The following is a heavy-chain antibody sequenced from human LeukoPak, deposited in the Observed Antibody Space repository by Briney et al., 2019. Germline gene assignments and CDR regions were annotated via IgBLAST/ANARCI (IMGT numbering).Heavy chain of an antibody. J-gene: IGHJ4*02. CDR3: ARVASYDFWSGYCPDY. V-gene: IGHV3-74*01. CDR2: INSDGGST. D-gene: IGHD3-3*01. Sequence: GGSLRLSCAASGFTFSSYWMHWVRQAPGKGLVWFSRINSDGGSTSYADSVKGRFTISRDNAKNTLYLQMNSLRAEDTAVYYCARVASYDFWSGYCPDYWGQGTLVTVSS. CDR1: GFTFSSYW.